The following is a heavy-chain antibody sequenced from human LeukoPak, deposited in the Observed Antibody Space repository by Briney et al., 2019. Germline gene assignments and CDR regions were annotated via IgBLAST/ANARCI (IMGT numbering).Heavy chain of an antibody. V-gene: IGHV1-2*02. CDR2: ITPSDGA. CDR3: ARDRYGDGFAHFDY. CDR1: GYTFTAYA. J-gene: IGHJ4*02. D-gene: IGHD5-24*01. Sequence: APVKVSCKSSGYTFTAYAVHWVRQAPGQGLEWMGWITPSDGANYAQKFQGRVTMTRDTSMSTAYMDLNRLTSDDTAVYFCARDRYGDGFAHFDYWGQGTLVTVSS.